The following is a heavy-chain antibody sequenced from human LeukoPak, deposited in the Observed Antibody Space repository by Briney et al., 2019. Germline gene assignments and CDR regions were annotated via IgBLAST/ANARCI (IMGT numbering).Heavy chain of an antibody. CDR3: ARVPIPVDTAMYYFDY. CDR2: IHYTGST. D-gene: IGHD5-18*01. V-gene: IGHV4-39*07. Sequence: SETLSLTCTVSGGSISSSNNYWGWIRQSPGKGLEWIGNIHYTGSTYYNPSLKSRVTISVDTSKNQFSLKLSSVTAADTAVYYCARVPIPVDTAMYYFDYWGQGTLVTVSS. J-gene: IGHJ4*02. CDR1: GGSISSSNNY.